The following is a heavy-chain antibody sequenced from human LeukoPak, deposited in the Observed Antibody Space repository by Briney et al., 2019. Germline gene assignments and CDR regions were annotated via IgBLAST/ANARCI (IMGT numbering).Heavy chain of an antibody. Sequence: GASVKVSCKASGGTFSSYAISWVRQAPGQGLEWMGRIIPILGIANYAQKFQGRVTITADKSTSTAYMELSSLRSEDTAVYYCARYDSSGYYHRTRGESDYWGQGTLVTVSS. CDR2: IIPILGIA. D-gene: IGHD3-22*01. J-gene: IGHJ4*02. CDR3: ARYDSSGYYHRTRGESDY. CDR1: GGTFSSYA. V-gene: IGHV1-69*04.